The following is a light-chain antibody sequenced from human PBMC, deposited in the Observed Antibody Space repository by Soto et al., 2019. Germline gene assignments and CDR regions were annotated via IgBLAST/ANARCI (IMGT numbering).Light chain of an antibody. CDR1: SSDVGRSNH. J-gene: IGLJ2*01. CDR2: EVS. Sequence: QSALTQPASVSGSHGRSITISCTGTSSDVGRSNHVFWYQQHPGKAPKLIIYEVSSRPSGVSNRFSGSKSGNTASLTISGLQAEDEADYYCSAHTYGALVFGGGTKLTVL. CDR3: SAHTYGALV. V-gene: IGLV2-14*01.